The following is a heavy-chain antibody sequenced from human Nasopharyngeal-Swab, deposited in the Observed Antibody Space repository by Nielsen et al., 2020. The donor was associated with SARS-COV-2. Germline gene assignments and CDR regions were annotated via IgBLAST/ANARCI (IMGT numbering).Heavy chain of an antibody. J-gene: IGHJ6*02. Sequence: ASVKVSCKASGYTFTGYYMHWVRQAPGQGLEWMGRFNPNSGGTNYAQKFQGRVTMTRDTSISTAYMELSRLRSDDTAVYYCARSVAGTTHYYYYYGMDVWGQGTTVTVSS. V-gene: IGHV1-2*06. CDR3: ARSVAGTTHYYYYYGMDV. CDR2: FNPNSGGT. D-gene: IGHD6-19*01. CDR1: GYTFTGYY.